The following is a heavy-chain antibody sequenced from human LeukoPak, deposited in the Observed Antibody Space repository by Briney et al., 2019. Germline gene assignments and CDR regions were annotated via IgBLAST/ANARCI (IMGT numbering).Heavy chain of an antibody. V-gene: IGHV3-11*01. Sequence: GGSLRLSCAASGFTFSDYYMSWIRQAPGKGLEWVSYSSRRGSTIYYADSVKGQFTISRDNAKNSLSLQMNSLKAEDTAMYYCARGISAGVLNWGQGTLVTVSS. J-gene: IGHJ4*02. CDR3: ARGISAGVLN. CDR2: SSRRGSTI. CDR1: GFTFSDYY. D-gene: IGHD7-27*01.